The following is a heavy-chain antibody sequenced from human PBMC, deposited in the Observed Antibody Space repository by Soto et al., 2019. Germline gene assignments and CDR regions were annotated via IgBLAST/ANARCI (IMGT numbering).Heavy chain of an antibody. Sequence: SETLSLTCTVSGVSISSGDYYWSWIRQTPGKGLEWIGEIYHSGSTNYNPSLKSRVTISVDKSKNQFSLKLSSVTAADTAAYYCARGSGRQVYNYYGLDAWGKGTTVTVSS. CDR1: GVSISSGDYY. D-gene: IGHD3-10*01. J-gene: IGHJ6*04. CDR2: IYHSGST. V-gene: IGHV4-30-4*01. CDR3: ARGSGRQVYNYYGLDA.